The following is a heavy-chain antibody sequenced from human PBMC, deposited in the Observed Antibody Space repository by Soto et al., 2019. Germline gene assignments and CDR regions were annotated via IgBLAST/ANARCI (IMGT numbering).Heavy chain of an antibody. CDR1: GFTFDDYA. Sequence: GGSLRLSCAASGFTFDDYAMHWVRQAPGKGLEWVSGISWNSGSIGYADSVKGRFTISRDNAKNSLYLQMNSLRAEDTALYYCAKDTEATGYYYMDVWGKGTTVTVSS. CDR2: ISWNSGSI. J-gene: IGHJ6*03. CDR3: AKDTEATGYYYMDV. V-gene: IGHV3-9*01.